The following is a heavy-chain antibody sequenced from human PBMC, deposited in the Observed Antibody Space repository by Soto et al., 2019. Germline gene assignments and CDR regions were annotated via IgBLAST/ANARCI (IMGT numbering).Heavy chain of an antibody. Sequence: PRGSLGLSSAPPGFSFNIYWMSWVHKAPGMGLEWMADIKEDGSVKKDVDSEKSRFTISRDNARNSVYLQMNSLRAEDTAVYYCVRDYPVVNPYWGQGP. J-gene: IGHJ4*02. CDR3: VRDYPVVNPY. CDR1: GFSFNIYW. CDR2: IKEDGSVK. D-gene: IGHD2-21*01. V-gene: IGHV3-7*01.